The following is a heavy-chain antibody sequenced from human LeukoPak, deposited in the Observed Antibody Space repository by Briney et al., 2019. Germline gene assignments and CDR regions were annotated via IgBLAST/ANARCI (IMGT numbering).Heavy chain of an antibody. CDR1: GYSFTSYW. Sequence: GESLKISCKGSGYSFTSYWIGWVRQMPGKGLEWMGIIYPGDSDTRYSPSFQGQVTISADKSISTAYLQWSSLKASDTAMYYCARVYYDFWSGYHPDYYYYYMDVWGKGTTVTVYS. CDR3: ARVYYDFWSGYHPDYYYYYMDV. V-gene: IGHV5-51*01. D-gene: IGHD3-3*01. J-gene: IGHJ6*03. CDR2: IYPGDSDT.